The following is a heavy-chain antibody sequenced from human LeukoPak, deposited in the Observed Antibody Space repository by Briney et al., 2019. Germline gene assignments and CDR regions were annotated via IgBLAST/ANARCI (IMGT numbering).Heavy chain of an antibody. CDR2: ITRNSDTI. CDR3: ARDRYGANTYVPPNYYYYMDV. D-gene: IGHD4-17*01. J-gene: IGHJ6*03. V-gene: IGHV3-48*01. Sequence: GGSLRLSCAASGFTFNSYNMNWVRQAPGKGLEWVSYITRNSDTIDYADSVKGQFTMSRDNANNLLYLQMNSLRAEDTAVYYCARDRYGANTYVPPNYYYYMDVWGKGTTVTVSS. CDR1: GFTFNSYN.